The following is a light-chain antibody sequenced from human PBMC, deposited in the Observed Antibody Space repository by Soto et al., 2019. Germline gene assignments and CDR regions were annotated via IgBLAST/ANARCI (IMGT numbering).Light chain of an antibody. J-gene: IGKJ3*01. V-gene: IGKV1-33*01. Sequence: DIQMTQSPSSLSASVGDRVTITCQASQNISKYLNWYQQKPGQAPNLLIYDTSNLETGVPSRFSGSGSGTDFTIASSSLQPEDIASYYYPQYYNLYSFGPGTKLDFK. CDR2: DTS. CDR1: QNISKY. CDR3: PQYYNLYS.